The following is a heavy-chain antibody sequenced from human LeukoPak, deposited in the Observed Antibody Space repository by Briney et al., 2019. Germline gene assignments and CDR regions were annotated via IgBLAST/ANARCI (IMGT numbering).Heavy chain of an antibody. V-gene: IGHV3-7*01. Sequence: GGSLRLSCAASGFTFATYWMTWVRQAPGKGLEWVANIRQDGSEKQYVASVKGRFTISRDNAKNSLYLQMNSLRAEDTAVYFCARDPYYSETSGYEFGAFDIWGQGTKVTVSS. D-gene: IGHD3-22*01. CDR1: GFTFATYW. J-gene: IGHJ3*02. CDR2: IRQDGSEK. CDR3: ARDPYYSETSGYEFGAFDI.